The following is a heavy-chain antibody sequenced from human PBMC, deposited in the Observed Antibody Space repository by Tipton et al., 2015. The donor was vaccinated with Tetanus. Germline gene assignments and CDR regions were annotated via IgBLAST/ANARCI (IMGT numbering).Heavy chain of an antibody. CDR2: IYPADSDT. V-gene: IGHV5-51*01. D-gene: IGHD2-8*01. Sequence: QLVQSGGEVKKPGESLKISCKGSGYIFNNYWIGWVRQMPGKGLEWMGIIYPADSDTRYSQSFQGQVTISVDKSINTAYLQWGSLKASDTSMFYCARAHCSDGVCNFDFWGQGALVTVAS. J-gene: IGHJ4*02. CDR1: GYIFNNYW. CDR3: ARAHCSDGVCNFDF.